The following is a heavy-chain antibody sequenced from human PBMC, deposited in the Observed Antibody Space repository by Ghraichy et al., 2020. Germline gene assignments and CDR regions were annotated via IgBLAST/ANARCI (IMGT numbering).Heavy chain of an antibody. CDR1: GGSISSYY. V-gene: IGHV4-59*01. Sequence: SQTLSLTCTVSGGSISSYYWSWIRQPPGKGLEWIGYIYYSGSTNYNPSLKSRVTISVDTSKNQFSLKLSSVTAADTAVYYCARDPRMRPLEAIGAFDIWGQGTMVTVSS. CDR2: IYYSGST. J-gene: IGHJ3*02. CDR3: ARDPRMRPLEAIGAFDI.